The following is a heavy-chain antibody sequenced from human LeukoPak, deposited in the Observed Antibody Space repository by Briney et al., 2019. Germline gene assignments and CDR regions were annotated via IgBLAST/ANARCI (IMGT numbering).Heavy chain of an antibody. D-gene: IGHD3-16*01. V-gene: IGHV3-11*03. J-gene: IGHJ3*01. Sequence: GGPLRLSCAASGFTFSDYSMSWTRQAPGKGLELVSYISAGTTYTNYADSVKGRFTISRDNAKNSLYLQMNSLRAEDTAVYYCARKWGNACDVWGQGTMVTVSS. CDR2: ISAGTTYT. CDR3: ARKWGNACDV. CDR1: GFTFSDYS.